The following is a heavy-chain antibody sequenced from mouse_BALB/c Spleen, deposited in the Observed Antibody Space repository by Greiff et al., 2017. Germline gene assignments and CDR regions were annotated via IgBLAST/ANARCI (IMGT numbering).Heavy chain of an antibody. V-gene: IGHV1-15*01. Sequence: QVQLQQSGAELVRPGASVTLSCAASGFTFTDYEMHWVKQTPVHGLEWIGAIDPETGGTAYNQKFKGKATLTADKSSSTAYMELRSLTSEDSAVYYCTRLRSYWGQGTLVTVSA. CDR3: TRLRSY. CDR1: GFTFTDYE. J-gene: IGHJ3*01. D-gene: IGHD1-1*01. CDR2: IDPETGGT.